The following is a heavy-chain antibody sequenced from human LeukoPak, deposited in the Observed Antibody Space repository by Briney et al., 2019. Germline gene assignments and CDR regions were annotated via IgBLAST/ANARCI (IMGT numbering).Heavy chain of an antibody. V-gene: IGHV4-38-2*01. J-gene: IGHJ5*02. CDR3: AREVGYCTSISCPDWFDP. D-gene: IGHD2-2*01. CDR1: GYSISSGYY. Sequence: SETLSLTCAVSGYSISSGYYWGWIRQPPGKGLEWIGNIYQSGSTYHNPSLKSRVTVSIDTSKNQFSLKLSSVTAADTAVYYCAREVGYCTSISCPDWFDPWGQGTLVTVSS. CDR2: IYQSGST.